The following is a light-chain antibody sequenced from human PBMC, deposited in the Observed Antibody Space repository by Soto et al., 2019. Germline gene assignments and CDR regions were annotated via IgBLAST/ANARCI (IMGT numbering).Light chain of an antibody. CDR2: DAS. CDR3: QQYGRSPQT. CDR1: QSIGKW. Sequence: DIQLTQSPSTLSASLGDRVTITCRASQSIGKWLAWYQQKPGKAPKLLIYDASTLERGVPSRFSGSGSWTDFTLTISRLEPEDFAVYYCQQYGRSPQTFGQGTKVDIK. J-gene: IGKJ1*01. V-gene: IGKV1-5*01.